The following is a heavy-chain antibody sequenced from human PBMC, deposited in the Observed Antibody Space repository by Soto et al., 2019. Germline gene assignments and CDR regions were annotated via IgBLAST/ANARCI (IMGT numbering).Heavy chain of an antibody. CDR2: IYYSGST. V-gene: IGHV4-61*01. J-gene: IGHJ4*02. CDR1: GGSVSSGSYY. Sequence: PSETLSLTCTVSGGSVSSGSYYWSWIRQPPGKGLEWIGYIYYSGSTNYNPSLKSRVTISVDTSKNQFSLKLSSVTAADTAVYYCARVHGGNPLDYFDYWGQGTLVTVS. D-gene: IGHD2-15*01. CDR3: ARVHGGNPLDYFDY.